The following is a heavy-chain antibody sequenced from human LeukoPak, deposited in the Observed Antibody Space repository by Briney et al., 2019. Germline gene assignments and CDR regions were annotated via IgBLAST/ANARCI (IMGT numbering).Heavy chain of an antibody. CDR1: GFTFSSYE. CDR3: ARWQQLVRDSWFDP. CDR2: ISSSGSTM. V-gene: IGHV3-48*03. D-gene: IGHD6-13*01. Sequence: PGGSLRLSCAASGFTFSSYEMNWVRQAPGKGLEWVSYISSSGSTMYYADSVKGRFTISRDNAKNSLYLQMNSLRAEDTAVYYCARWQQLVRDSWFDPWGQGTLVTVSS. J-gene: IGHJ5*02.